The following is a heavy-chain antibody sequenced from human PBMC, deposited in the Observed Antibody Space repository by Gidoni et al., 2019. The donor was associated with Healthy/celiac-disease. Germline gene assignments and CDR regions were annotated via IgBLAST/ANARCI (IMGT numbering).Heavy chain of an antibody. CDR3: YSSYADY. D-gene: IGHD6-6*01. CDR1: GGSFSGYY. V-gene: IGHV4-34*01. CDR2: LNHSGST. Sequence: QVQPQQRGAGRLKPTESLYHTCAVYGGSFSGYYVTWIRQPPGKGLEWIGELNHSGSTNYNPSLKSRVTISVDTSKNQFSLKLSSVTAADTAVYYCYSSYADYWGQGTLVTVSS. J-gene: IGHJ4*02.